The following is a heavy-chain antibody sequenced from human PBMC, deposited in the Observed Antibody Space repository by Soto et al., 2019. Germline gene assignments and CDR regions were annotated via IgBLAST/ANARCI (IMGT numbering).Heavy chain of an antibody. V-gene: IGHV1-69*13. CDR1: GGTFSSYA. Sequence: ASVKVSCKASGGTFSSYAISWVRQAPGQGLEWMGGIIPIFGTANYAQKFQGRVTITADESTSTAYMELSSLRSEDTAVYYCARDSDIVVVPADIDYYYYGMDVWGQGTTVTVSS. CDR2: IIPIFGTA. CDR3: ARDSDIVVVPADIDYYYYGMDV. J-gene: IGHJ6*02. D-gene: IGHD2-2*01.